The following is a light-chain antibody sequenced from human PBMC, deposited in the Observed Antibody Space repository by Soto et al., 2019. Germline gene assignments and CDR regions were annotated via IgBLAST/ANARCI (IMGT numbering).Light chain of an antibody. J-gene: IGKJ1*01. Sequence: EIVMTQSPATLSVSPVERATLSCRASQSVSSNLAWYQQKPGQAPRLLTYGASTRATGIPARFSGSGSGTEFTLTISSLQSEDFAVYYCQQYNNWPRTWTFGQGTKVDIK. CDR3: QQYNNWPRTWT. V-gene: IGKV3-15*01. CDR1: QSVSSN. CDR2: GAS.